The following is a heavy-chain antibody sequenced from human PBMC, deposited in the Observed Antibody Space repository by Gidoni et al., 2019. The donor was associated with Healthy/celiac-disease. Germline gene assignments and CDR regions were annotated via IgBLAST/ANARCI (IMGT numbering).Heavy chain of an antibody. J-gene: IGHJ4*02. V-gene: IGHV3-7*02. D-gene: IGHD2-15*01. CDR3: ASWRHVVNFDY. CDR2: IKQDGSEK. Sequence: VQPGGSLRLSCAASGFTFSSYWMSWVRQAPGKGLEWVANIKQDGSEKYYVDSVKGRFTISRDNAKNSLYLQMNSLRAEDTAVYYCASWRHVVNFDYWGQGTLVTVSS. CDR1: GFTFSSYW.